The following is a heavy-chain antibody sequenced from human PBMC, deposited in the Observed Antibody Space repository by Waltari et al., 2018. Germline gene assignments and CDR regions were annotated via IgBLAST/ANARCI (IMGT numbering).Heavy chain of an antibody. V-gene: IGHV3-7*01. J-gene: IGHJ4*02. Sequence: EVQLVQSGGGLVQPGGSLRLSCAASGFTFSSYWMSWVRQAPGKGLEWVANIKQDGSEKYYVDSVKGRFTISRDSAKNSLYLQMNSLRAEDTAVHYCATEPYSSSYYFDYWGQGTLVTVTS. CDR1: GFTFSSYW. D-gene: IGHD6-6*01. CDR3: ATEPYSSSYYFDY. CDR2: IKQDGSEK.